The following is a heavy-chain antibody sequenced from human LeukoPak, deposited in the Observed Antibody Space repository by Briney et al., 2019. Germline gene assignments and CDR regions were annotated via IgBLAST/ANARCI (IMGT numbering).Heavy chain of an antibody. Sequence: ASVKVSCKASGGTFSSYAISWVRQAPGQGLEWMGGIIPIFGTANYAQKFQGRVTMTRDTSTSTVYMELSSLRSEDTAVYYCATGQDIVATTTIDYWGQGTLVTVSS. CDR3: ATGQDIVATTTIDY. D-gene: IGHD5-12*01. CDR1: GGTFSSYA. V-gene: IGHV1-69*05. CDR2: IIPIFGTA. J-gene: IGHJ4*02.